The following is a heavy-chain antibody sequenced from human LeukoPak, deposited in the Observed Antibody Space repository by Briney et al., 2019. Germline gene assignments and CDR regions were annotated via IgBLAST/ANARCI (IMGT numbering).Heavy chain of an antibody. V-gene: IGHV4-59*01. Sequence: PSETLSLTCTVSGGSISSYYWSWIRQPPGKGLEWIGYIYYSGSTNYNPSLKSRVTISVDTSKNQFSLKLSSVTAADTAVYYCARVGGVAYCGGDCSPDDAFDIWGQGTMVTVSS. CDR2: IYYSGST. J-gene: IGHJ3*02. CDR3: ARVGGVAYCGGDCSPDDAFDI. D-gene: IGHD2-21*02. CDR1: GGSISSYY.